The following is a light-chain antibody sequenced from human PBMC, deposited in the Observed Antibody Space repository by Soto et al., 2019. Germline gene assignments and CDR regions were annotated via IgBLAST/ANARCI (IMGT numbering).Light chain of an antibody. J-gene: IGKJ1*01. CDR3: QHHNSYSQT. CDR2: GAS. CDR1: QSKRHY. V-gene: IGKV1-5*01. Sequence: DIQMTQSPPTLSASVGDRVTNTCRASQSKRHYLAWYQQMPGKAPKHLNYGASTLQSRVPSKFIGSGSWTEFTLTISSLQPDDFGTYFCQHHNSYSQTFGQGTKVDIK.